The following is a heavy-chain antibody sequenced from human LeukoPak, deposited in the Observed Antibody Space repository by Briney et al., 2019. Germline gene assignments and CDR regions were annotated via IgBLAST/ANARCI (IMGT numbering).Heavy chain of an antibody. CDR2: IYDNVNT. J-gene: IGHJ5*02. CDR3: ARLVREPNWFDP. CDR1: GGSISSSGHY. Sequence: SETLSLTCTVSGGSISSSGHYWGWIRQPPGKGLEWIAYIYDNVNTNYSPSLKSRVTILVDTSKNHFSLKLSSVTAADTAVYYCARLVREPNWFDPWGQGTLVTVSS. V-gene: IGHV4-61*05. D-gene: IGHD1-26*01.